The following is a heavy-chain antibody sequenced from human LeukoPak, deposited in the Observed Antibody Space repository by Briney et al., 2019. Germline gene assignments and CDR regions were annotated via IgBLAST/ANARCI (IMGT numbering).Heavy chain of an antibody. D-gene: IGHD3-22*01. V-gene: IGHV4-39*07. CDR3: ARARGLFDY. J-gene: IGHJ4*02. CDR2: INHSGST. CDR1: GGSISSSSYY. Sequence: TSETLSLTCTVSGGSISSSSYYWSWIRQPPGKGLEWIGEINHSGSTNYNPSLKSRVTISVDTSKNQFSLKLSSVTAADTAVYYCARARGLFDYWGQGTLVTVSS.